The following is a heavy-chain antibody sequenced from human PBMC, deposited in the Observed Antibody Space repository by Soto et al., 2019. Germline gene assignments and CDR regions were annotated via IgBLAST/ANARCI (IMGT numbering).Heavy chain of an antibody. CDR2: IYYTGST. V-gene: IGHV4-59*01. CDR1: GGSISSYY. Sequence: QVQLQESGPGLVKPSETLSLTCTVSGGSISSYYWSWIRQPPGKGLEWIGYIYYTGSTAHNPSLTIRVTVALDTSKNQVSLQLTSVTAADTAVYYCAAAPRYWGQGVLVTVSS. CDR3: AAAPRY. D-gene: IGHD2-15*01. J-gene: IGHJ4*02.